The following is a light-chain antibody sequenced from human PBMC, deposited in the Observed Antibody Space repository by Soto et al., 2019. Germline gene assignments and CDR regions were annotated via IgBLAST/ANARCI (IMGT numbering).Light chain of an antibody. V-gene: IGKV3-15*01. CDR2: GAS. J-gene: IGKJ4*01. Sequence: EILLTQSPATLSMSPGERPTLSCRASQSVGSNLAWYQQQPGQAPRLLVYGASTRATEIPARFSCSGSGTEFTLTISSLQSEDFAVYYCQQYNDWPLTFGGGTKVEIK. CDR3: QQYNDWPLT. CDR1: QSVGSN.